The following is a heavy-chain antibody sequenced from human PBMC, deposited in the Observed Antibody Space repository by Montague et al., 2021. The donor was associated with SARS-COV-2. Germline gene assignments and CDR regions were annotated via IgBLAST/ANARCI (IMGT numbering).Heavy chain of an antibody. V-gene: IGHV6-1*01. D-gene: IGHD2-2*01. CDR3: ARIPVGSKYYFDF. J-gene: IGHJ4*02. Sequence: CAISGDSVSSNIATWNWIRQSPSRGLEWLGRTYYRSKWYNDYAESVKSRITIDPDTPKHQFSLHLNPVTPEDTAVYYCARIPVGSKYYFDFWGQGTLVTVSS. CDR2: TYYRSKWYN. CDR1: GDSVSSNIAT.